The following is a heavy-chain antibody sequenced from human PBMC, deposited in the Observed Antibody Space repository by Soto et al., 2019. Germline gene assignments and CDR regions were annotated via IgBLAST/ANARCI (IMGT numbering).Heavy chain of an antibody. V-gene: IGHV4-59*01. D-gene: IGHD2-15*01. CDR3: AREGEAATGGFDY. Sequence: SETLSLTCTVSGGSISSYYWSWIRQPPGKGLEWIGYIYYSGSTNYNPSLKSRVTISVDTSKNQFSLKLSSVTAADTAVYYCAREGEAATGGFDYWGQGTLVTVSS. CDR1: GGSISSYY. CDR2: IYYSGST. J-gene: IGHJ4*02.